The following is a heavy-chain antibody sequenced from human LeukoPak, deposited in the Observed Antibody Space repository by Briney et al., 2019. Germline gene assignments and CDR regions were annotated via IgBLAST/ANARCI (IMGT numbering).Heavy chain of an antibody. CDR1: GGSITSGSYD. D-gene: IGHD3-22*01. CDR2: IYTSGST. CDR3: ARELYYDSSGYYFSFDY. J-gene: IGHJ4*02. V-gene: IGHV4-61*02. Sequence: SQTLSLTCTLSGGSITSGSYDWSWIRQPAGKGLEWIGRIYTSGSTNYNPSLKSRVTISVDTSKNQFSLKLSSVTAADTAVYYCARELYYDSSGYYFSFDYWGQGTLVTVSS.